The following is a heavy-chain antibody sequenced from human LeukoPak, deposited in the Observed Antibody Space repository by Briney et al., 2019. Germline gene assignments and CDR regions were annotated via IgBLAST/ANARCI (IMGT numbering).Heavy chain of an antibody. V-gene: IGHV1-24*01. CDR3: ATTGLLWFGDDRLLDY. CDR2: FDPEDGET. D-gene: IGHD3-10*01. CDR1: GYTLTELS. Sequence: ASVKVSCKVSGYTLTELSMHWVRQAPGKGLECMGGFDPEDGETIYAQKFQGRVTMTEDTPTDSAYMELSSLRSEDTAVYYCATTGLLWFGDDRLLDYWGQGTLVTVSS. J-gene: IGHJ4*02.